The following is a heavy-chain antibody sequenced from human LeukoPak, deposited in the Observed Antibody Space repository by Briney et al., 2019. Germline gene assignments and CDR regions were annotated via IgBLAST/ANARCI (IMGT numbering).Heavy chain of an antibody. CDR3: ARGQGDDSSGYYSDY. D-gene: IGHD3-22*01. V-gene: IGHV4-34*01. CDR2: INHSGST. CDR1: GGSFSGYY. Sequence: PSETLSLTCAVYGGSFSGYYWSWIRQPPGKGLEWIGEINHSGSTNYNPSLKSRVTISVDTSKNQFSLKLSSVTAADTAVYYCARGQGDDSSGYYSDYWGQGTLVTVSS. J-gene: IGHJ4*02.